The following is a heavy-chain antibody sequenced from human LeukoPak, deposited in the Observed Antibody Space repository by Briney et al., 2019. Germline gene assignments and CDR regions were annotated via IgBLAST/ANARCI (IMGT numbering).Heavy chain of an antibody. J-gene: IGHJ5*02. CDR1: GYSFTDYW. D-gene: IGHD5-24*01. CDR3: ARKEVATIVEVSGDWFDP. V-gene: IGHV5-51*01. Sequence: GESLKISCKGSGYSFTDYWIGWVRQMPGKGLEWMGIIYPGDSDTRYSPSFQGQVTISADKSISTAYLQWSSLKASDTAMYYCARKEVATIVEVSGDWFDPWGQGTLVTVSS. CDR2: IYPGDSDT.